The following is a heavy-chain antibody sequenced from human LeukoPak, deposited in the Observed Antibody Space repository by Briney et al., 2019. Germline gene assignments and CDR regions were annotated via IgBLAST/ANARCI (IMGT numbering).Heavy chain of an antibody. CDR1: GGSISDYY. Sequence: PSETLSLTCTVSGGSISDYYWSWIRHPPGQKLEWIGYIYSSGSTNYNPSLKGRVTFSADTSKNQFSLKLGSVTAADTAVYYCARAQELYCSGGSCRFDPWGQGTLVTVSS. D-gene: IGHD2-15*01. J-gene: IGHJ5*02. CDR3: ARAQELYCSGGSCRFDP. V-gene: IGHV4-59*01. CDR2: IYSSGST.